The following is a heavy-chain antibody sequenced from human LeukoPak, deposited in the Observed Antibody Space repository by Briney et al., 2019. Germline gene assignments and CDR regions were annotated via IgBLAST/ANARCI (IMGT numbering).Heavy chain of an antibody. D-gene: IGHD1-26*01. CDR3: AKGLSSSRIVGATVD. Sequence: GGSLRLSCAASGFTFSSYSMNWVRQAPGKGLEWVSYISSSSSTIYYADSVKGRFTISRDNSKNTLYLQMNSLRAEDTAVYYCAKGLSSSRIVGATVDWGQGALVTVSS. CDR1: GFTFSSYS. CDR2: ISSSSSTI. V-gene: IGHV3-48*01. J-gene: IGHJ4*02.